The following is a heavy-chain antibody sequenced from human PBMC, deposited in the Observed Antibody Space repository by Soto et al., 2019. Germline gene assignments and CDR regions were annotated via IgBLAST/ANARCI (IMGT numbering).Heavy chain of an antibody. D-gene: IGHD2-15*01. Sequence: EVQLLESGGGLVQPGGSLRLSCAASGFTFSSYAMSWVRQAPGKGLEWVSAISGSGGSTYYADSVKGRFTISRDNSKNTLYLQMNSLRAEDTAVYYCAKDRTYRCSDGSCYSFDYWGQGTLVTVSS. V-gene: IGHV3-23*01. CDR3: AKDRTYRCSDGSCYSFDY. CDR1: GFTFSSYA. J-gene: IGHJ4*02. CDR2: ISGSGGST.